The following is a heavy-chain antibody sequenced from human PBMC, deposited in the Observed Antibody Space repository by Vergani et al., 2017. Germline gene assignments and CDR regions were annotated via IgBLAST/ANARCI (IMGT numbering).Heavy chain of an antibody. CDR3: ASAGRGIRPNQAGAFDI. CDR1: GFTFSDYY. V-gene: IGHV3-11*05. J-gene: IGHJ3*02. Sequence: QVQLVESGGGLVKPGGSLRLSCAASGFTFSDYYMSWIRQAPGKGLEWVSYISSSSSYTNYADSVKGRFTISRDNAKNSLYLQMNSLRAEDTAVCYCASAGRGIRPNQAGAFDIWGQGTMVTVSS. D-gene: IGHD3-10*01. CDR2: ISSSSSYT.